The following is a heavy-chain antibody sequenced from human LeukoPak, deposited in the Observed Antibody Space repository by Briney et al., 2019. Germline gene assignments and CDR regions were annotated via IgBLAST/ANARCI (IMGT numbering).Heavy chain of an antibody. V-gene: IGHV4-34*01. D-gene: IGHD3-10*01. CDR3: AGGRGSGSPYPLDY. CDR2: INHSGST. CDR1: GGSFSGYY. Sequence: SETLSLTCAVYGGSFSGYYWSWIRQPPGKGLEWIGEINHSGSTNYNPSLKSRVTISVDRSKNQFSLKLSSVTAADTAVYYCAGGRGSGSPYPLDYWGQGTLVTVSS. J-gene: IGHJ4*02.